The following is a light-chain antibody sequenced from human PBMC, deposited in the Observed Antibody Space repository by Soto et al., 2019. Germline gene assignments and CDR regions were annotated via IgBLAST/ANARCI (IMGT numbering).Light chain of an antibody. V-gene: IGKV3-11*01. CDR2: DAS. Sequence: EIVLTQSPATLSWSPGERATLSCRASQSVSSYLAWYQQKPRQAPRLLIYDASNWATGIPARFSDTGSATDSPLTLSSRAHEDVGIYHCEQRRNLPLTWTSGQGTNVEI. CDR3: EQRRNLPLTWT. CDR1: QSVSSY. J-gene: IGKJ1*01.